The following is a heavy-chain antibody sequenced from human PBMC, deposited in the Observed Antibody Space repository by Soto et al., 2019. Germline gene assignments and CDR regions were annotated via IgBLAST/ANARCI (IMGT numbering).Heavy chain of an antibody. CDR1: GFTFSSYA. J-gene: IGHJ4*02. CDR2: ISGSGGST. CDR3: AISLVDEGRFDY. Sequence: EVQLLESGGGLVQPGGSLRLSCAASGFTFSSYAMSCVRQAPGKGLEWVSAISGSGGSTYYADSVKGRFTISRDNSKNTLYLQMNSLRAEDTAVYYCAISLVDEGRFDYWGQGTLVTVSS. V-gene: IGHV3-23*01. D-gene: IGHD2-8*02.